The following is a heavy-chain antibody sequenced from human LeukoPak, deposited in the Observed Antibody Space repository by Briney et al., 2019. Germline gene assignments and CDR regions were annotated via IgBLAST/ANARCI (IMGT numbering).Heavy chain of an antibody. CDR2: IYYSGST. J-gene: IGHJ4*02. D-gene: IGHD6-13*01. CDR1: GGSISSSSYY. V-gene: IGHV4-39*01. CDR3: ASEGSAAGNIDY. Sequence: SETLSLTCTVSGGSISSSSYYWGWIRQPPGKGLEWIGSIYYSGSTYYNPSLKSRVTISVDTSKNQFSLKLSSVTAADTAVYYSASEGSAAGNIDYWGQGTLVTVSS.